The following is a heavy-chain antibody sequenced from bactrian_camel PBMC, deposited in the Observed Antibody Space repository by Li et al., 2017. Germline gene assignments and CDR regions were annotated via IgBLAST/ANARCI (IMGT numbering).Heavy chain of an antibody. V-gene: IGHV3S53*01. Sequence: VQLVESGGGSVQAGESLSLSCTASSYMWSSNCMGWYRLAPGKAREGVAAIGNDESTTYADSVKGRFTISKDNAKGTLYLQMTNLKPEDTAMYYCAADRSCVGWSRGRWNTWGQGTQVTVS. CDR1: SYMWSSNC. CDR3: AADRSCVGWSRGRWNT. D-gene: IGHD8*01. CDR2: IGNDEST. J-gene: IGHJ4*01.